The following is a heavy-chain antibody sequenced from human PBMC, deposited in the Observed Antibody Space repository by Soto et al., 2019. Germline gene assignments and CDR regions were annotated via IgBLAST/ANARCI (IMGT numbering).Heavy chain of an antibody. CDR3: ARGRPREGFDP. V-gene: IGHV3-66*01. Sequence: EVQLVESGGGLVQPGGSLRLSCAVSGFTVSRNYMSWVRQAPGKGLEWVSVIYTNDNRYYADSVKGRVTISRDNSKNTLYLQMSSLRVEDTAVYYCARGRPREGFDPWGQGTLVTVS. CDR2: IYTNDNR. J-gene: IGHJ5*02. D-gene: IGHD6-6*01. CDR1: GFTVSRNY.